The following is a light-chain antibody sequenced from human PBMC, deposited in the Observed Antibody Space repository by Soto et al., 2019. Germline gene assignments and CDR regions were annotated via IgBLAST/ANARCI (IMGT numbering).Light chain of an antibody. CDR1: QSISNY. V-gene: IGKV1-39*01. CDR3: QQSNRTPQT. J-gene: IGKJ1*01. CDR2: ATS. Sequence: DIQMTQSPSSLSASVGDRVTITCRASQSISNYLNWYQQKPGKAPKLLIYATSSLQSGAPSRFSGSGSGRDFTLTISRLQPEDFATYYCQQSNRTPQTFGQGTKVESK.